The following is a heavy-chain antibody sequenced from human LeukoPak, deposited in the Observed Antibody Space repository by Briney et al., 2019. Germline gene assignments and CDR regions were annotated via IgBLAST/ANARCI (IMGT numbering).Heavy chain of an antibody. CDR2: SKNKANAYST. CDR3: SRIFYHGSTGYYPDH. J-gene: IGHJ4*02. D-gene: IGHD3-9*01. Sequence: PGGSLRLSCAASGFTFSSYAMSWVRQAPGKGLEWIGRSKNKANAYSTVYAASVKGRFTFSRDDRKNSLYLQMDSLKDEDTAVYYCSRIFYHGSTGYYPDHWGQGTLVTVSS. V-gene: IGHV3-72*01. CDR1: GFTFSSYA.